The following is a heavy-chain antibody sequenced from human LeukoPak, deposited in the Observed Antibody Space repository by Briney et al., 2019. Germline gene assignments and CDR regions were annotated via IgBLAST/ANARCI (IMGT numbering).Heavy chain of an antibody. CDR3: AKINSIAVAAPYYFDY. J-gene: IGHJ4*02. V-gene: IGHV3-11*06. CDR1: GFTFSDYY. D-gene: IGHD6-19*01. Sequence: GGSLRLSCAASGFTFSDYYMSWIRQAPGKGLEWVSYISSSSSYTNYADSVKGRFTISRDNAKNSLCLQMNSLRAEDTAVYYCAKINSIAVAAPYYFDYWGQGTLVTVSS. CDR2: ISSSSSYT.